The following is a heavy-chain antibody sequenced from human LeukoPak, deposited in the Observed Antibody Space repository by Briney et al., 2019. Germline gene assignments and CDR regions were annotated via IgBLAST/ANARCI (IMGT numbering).Heavy chain of an antibody. CDR2: ISAYNGHT. V-gene: IGHV1-18*01. D-gene: IGHD3-10*01. CDR1: VYTFTSYG. J-gene: IGHJ6*02. CDR3: ARDGHSTRGVIIMGYYYYGMDV. Sequence: GASVQVSCKASVYTFTSYGISWVRQAPGQGLEWMGWISAYNGHTNYAQKLQGRVTMTTDTSTSTAYMELRSLRSDDTAVYYCARDGHSTRGVIIMGYYYYGMDVWGQGTTVTVSS.